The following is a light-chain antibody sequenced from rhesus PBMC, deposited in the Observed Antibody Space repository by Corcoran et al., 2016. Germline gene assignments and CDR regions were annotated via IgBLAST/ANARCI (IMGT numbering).Light chain of an antibody. Sequence: DIQMTQSPSSLSASVGDRVTITCQASQSLNNYLNWYQQKPGTITQLLIYRTSSLQSGIPSRFRGSGSGTDFTLTISSLQPEDFATYYCQQGSSYPPTFGQGTKVEIK. CDR3: QQGSSYPPT. CDR1: QSLNNY. V-gene: IGKV1S9*01. J-gene: IGKJ1*01. CDR2: RTS.